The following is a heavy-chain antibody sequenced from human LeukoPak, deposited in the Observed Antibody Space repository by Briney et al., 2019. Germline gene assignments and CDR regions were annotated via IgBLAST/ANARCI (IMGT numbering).Heavy chain of an antibody. CDR1: GGSISSYY. CDR2: IYYSGTT. J-gene: IGHJ4*02. Sequence: MASETLSLTCTVSGGSISSYYWSWIRQPPGKGLEWIGYIYYSGTTNYHPSLKSRVTISIDTSKNQFSLKLSSVTAADTAVYYCARLTSSWSPPLIWGQGTLVTVSS. D-gene: IGHD6-13*01. V-gene: IGHV4-59*08. CDR3: ARLTSSWSPPLI.